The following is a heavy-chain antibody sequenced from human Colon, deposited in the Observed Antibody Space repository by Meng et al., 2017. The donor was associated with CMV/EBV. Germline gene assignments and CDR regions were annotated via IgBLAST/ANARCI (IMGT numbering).Heavy chain of an antibody. D-gene: IGHD6-13*01. V-gene: IGHV1-69*04. Sequence: SVMVSCKASGGTFSSYAIHWVRQAPGQGLEWMGRIIPIVDKVDYAQKFQGRVTISADKSTGTVYMELRSLRSEDTAMFYCARSLSGSSWSSWGQGTLVTVSS. CDR3: ARSLSGSSWSS. CDR1: GGTFSSYA. CDR2: IIPIVDKV. J-gene: IGHJ4*02.